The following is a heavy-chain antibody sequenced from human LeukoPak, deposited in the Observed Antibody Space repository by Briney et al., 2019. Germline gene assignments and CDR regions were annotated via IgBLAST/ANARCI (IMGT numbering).Heavy chain of an antibody. J-gene: IGHJ5*02. CDR2: ISGSAGST. D-gene: IGHD3-22*01. CDR3: AKGHYYDPDNWFDP. V-gene: IGHV3-23*01. CDR1: GFTFSNYA. Sequence: PGGSLRLSCAASGFTFSNYAMSWVRQAPGKGLEWVSAISGSAGSTYYTDSVKGRFTISRDNSKNTLYLQMNSLRAEDTAVYYCAKGHYYDPDNWFDPWGQGTLVTVSS.